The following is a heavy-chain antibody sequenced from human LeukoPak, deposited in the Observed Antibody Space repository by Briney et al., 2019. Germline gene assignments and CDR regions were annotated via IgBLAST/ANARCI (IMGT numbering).Heavy chain of an antibody. CDR3: ARQADTAMISGGFYFDY. D-gene: IGHD5-18*01. CDR1: GGSVSGYY. Sequence: SETLSLTCTVSGGSVSGYYWSWIRQPPGKGLEWIGYIYYSGSTNYNPSLRSRVTISIDTSENQFSLRLRSVTAADTAVYYCARQADTAMISGGFYFDYWGQGTLVTVSS. J-gene: IGHJ4*02. CDR2: IYYSGST. V-gene: IGHV4-59*08.